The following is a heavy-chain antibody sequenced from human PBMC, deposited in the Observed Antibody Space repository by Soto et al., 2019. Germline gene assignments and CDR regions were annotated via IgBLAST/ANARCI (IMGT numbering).Heavy chain of an antibody. J-gene: IGHJ6*02. CDR1: GFNLHDHA. CDR2: ISSSSSYI. Sequence: LRLSCVASGFNLHDHAMNWVRQAPGKGLEWVSPISSSSSYIYYADSVKGRFTISRDNAKNSLYLQMNSLRAEDTAVYYCARDAYDFWSGYLVPGMDVWGQGTTVTVSS. V-gene: IGHV3-21*01. D-gene: IGHD3-3*01. CDR3: ARDAYDFWSGYLVPGMDV.